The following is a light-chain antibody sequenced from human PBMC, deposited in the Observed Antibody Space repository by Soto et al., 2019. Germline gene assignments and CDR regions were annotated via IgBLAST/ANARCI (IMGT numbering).Light chain of an antibody. Sequence: EIVMTQSPATLSVSPGERATLSCRASQSVSSNLAWYHQKPGQAPRLLIFGASTRATGIPARFSGSGSGTEFTLTISSLQSEDFAVYYCQQYNNWTPTFGQGTKVDIX. V-gene: IGKV3-15*01. CDR2: GAS. CDR3: QQYNNWTPT. CDR1: QSVSSN. J-gene: IGKJ1*01.